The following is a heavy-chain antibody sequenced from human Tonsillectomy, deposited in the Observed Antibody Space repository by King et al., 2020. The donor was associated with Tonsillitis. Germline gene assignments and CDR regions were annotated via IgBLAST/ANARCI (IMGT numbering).Heavy chain of an antibody. J-gene: IGHJ6*02. CDR3: AKDWYYDSSGYYYYGMDV. CDR1: GFTFSRYA. V-gene: IGHV3-23*04. Sequence: VQLVESGGGLVQPGGSLRLSCPASGFTFSRYAMSWVRQAPGKGPEWVSAISGSGARTYYADSVKGRFTISRDNSKNTLYLQMKSLRAEDTAVYYCAKDWYYDSSGYYYYGMDVWGQGITVTVSS. D-gene: IGHD3-22*01. CDR2: ISGSGART.